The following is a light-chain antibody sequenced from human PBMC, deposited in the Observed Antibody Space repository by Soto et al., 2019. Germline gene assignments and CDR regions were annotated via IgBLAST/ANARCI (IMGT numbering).Light chain of an antibody. CDR1: QSVSSSY. Sequence: EIVLTQSPGTLSLSPGERATLSCRASQSVSSSYLAWYQQKPGQAPRLLIYGASSRATGIPDRFGGSGSGTDFTLTISRLEPEDFAVYYCQQYGSSCTFGQGTKVEIK. J-gene: IGKJ1*01. V-gene: IGKV3-20*01. CDR3: QQYGSSCT. CDR2: GAS.